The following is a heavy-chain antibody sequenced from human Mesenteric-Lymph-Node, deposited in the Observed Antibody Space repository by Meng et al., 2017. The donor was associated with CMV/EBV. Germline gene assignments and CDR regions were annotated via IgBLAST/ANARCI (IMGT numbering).Heavy chain of an antibody. D-gene: IGHD3-10*01. CDR2: ISSSSSYI. CDR3: ARDQVVRGITFARNPKADQTYVMDV. V-gene: IGHV3-21*01. CDR1: GFTFSSYS. J-gene: IGHJ6*01. Sequence: GGSLRLSCAASGFTFSSYSMNWVRQAPGKGLEWVSSISSSSSYIYYADSVKGRFTISRDNAKNSLYLQMNSLRAEDTAVYYCARDQVVRGITFARNPKADQTYVMDVWGQGTTVTVSS.